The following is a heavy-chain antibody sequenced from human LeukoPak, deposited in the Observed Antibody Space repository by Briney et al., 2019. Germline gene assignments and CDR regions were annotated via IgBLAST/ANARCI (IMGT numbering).Heavy chain of an antibody. D-gene: IGHD2-8*02. CDR2: ISSSSSYI. V-gene: IGHV3-21*01. Sequence: GGSLRLSCAASGFTFSSYSMNWVRQAPGKGLEWVSSISSSSSYIYYADSVKGRFTISRDNAKNSLYLQMNSLRAEDTAVYYCARDRRYFDTGGLGGPDYWGQGTLITVSS. CDR1: GFTFSSYS. CDR3: ARDRRYFDTGGLGGPDY. J-gene: IGHJ4*02.